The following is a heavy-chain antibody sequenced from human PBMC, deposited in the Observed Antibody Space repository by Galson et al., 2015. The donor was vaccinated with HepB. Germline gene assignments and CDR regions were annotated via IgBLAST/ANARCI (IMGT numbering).Heavy chain of an antibody. D-gene: IGHD6-13*01. CDR2: ISYDGSNK. CDR1: GFTFSGYG. J-gene: IGHJ4*02. Sequence: SLRLSCAASGFTFSGYGMHWVRQAPGKGLEWVAVISYDGSNKYYADSVKGRFTISRDNSKNTLYLQMNSLRAEDTAVYYCAKDRGYSSSWGDYWGQGTLVTVSS. CDR3: AKDRGYSSSWGDY. V-gene: IGHV3-30*18.